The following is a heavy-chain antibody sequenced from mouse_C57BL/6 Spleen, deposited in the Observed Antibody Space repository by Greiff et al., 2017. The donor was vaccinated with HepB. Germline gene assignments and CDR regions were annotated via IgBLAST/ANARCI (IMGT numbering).Heavy chain of an antibody. Sequence: QVQLKQPGTELVKPGASVKLSCKASGYTFTSYWMHWVKQRPGQGLEWIGNINPSNGGTNYNEKFKSKATLTVDKSSSTAYMQLSSLTSEDSAVYYCARSPLYDPYAMDYWGQGTSVTVSS. D-gene: IGHD2-3*01. CDR3: ARSPLYDPYAMDY. CDR1: GYTFTSYW. J-gene: IGHJ4*01. V-gene: IGHV1-53*01. CDR2: INPSNGGT.